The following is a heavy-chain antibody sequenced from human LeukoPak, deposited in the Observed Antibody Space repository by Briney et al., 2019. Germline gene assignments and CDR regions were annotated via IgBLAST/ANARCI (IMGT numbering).Heavy chain of an antibody. J-gene: IGHJ4*02. CDR1: GFTFSDYW. Sequence: PGGSLRLSCAASGFTFSDYWMHWVRQAPGKGLVWVSRIDTDGSSATYADSVKGRFTISRDNAKNTVYLQMNSLSVEDTGVCYCASALTTVTPHFHYWGQGTLVTVSS. CDR2: IDTDGSSA. D-gene: IGHD4-17*01. V-gene: IGHV3-74*01. CDR3: ASALTTVTPHFHY.